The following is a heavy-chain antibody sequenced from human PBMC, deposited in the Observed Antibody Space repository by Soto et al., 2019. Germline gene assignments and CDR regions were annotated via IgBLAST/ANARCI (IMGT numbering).Heavy chain of an antibody. CDR3: AKSPRRCHEAPWDF. CDR1: GFTFSSDG. J-gene: IGHJ4*02. CDR2: ISGSGEYT. V-gene: IGHV3-23*01. Sequence: EVHLLESGGGLVQPGGSLRLSCAATGFTFSSDGMNWLRQTPGKGLEWVSGISGSGEYTYYADSVKGRFIISRDNSKNTLYLQVNGLRVEDTAGYYCAKSPRRCHEAPWDFWGQGTQVTVSS.